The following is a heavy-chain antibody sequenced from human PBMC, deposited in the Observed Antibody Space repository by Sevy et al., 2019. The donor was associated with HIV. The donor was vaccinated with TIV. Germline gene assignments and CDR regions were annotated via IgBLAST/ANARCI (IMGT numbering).Heavy chain of an antibody. V-gene: IGHV3-48*02. Sequence: GSLRLSCAASGFTFSSHSMNWVRQTPGKGLEWISYISGTGNTIYYAASVKGRFTISRDNAKNSLYLQLKSLRDEDTAIYYCARVPPYYDSNVSDFWGQGSLVTVSS. CDR1: GFTFSSHS. J-gene: IGHJ4*02. CDR3: ARVPPYYDSNVSDF. CDR2: ISGTGNTI. D-gene: IGHD3-22*01.